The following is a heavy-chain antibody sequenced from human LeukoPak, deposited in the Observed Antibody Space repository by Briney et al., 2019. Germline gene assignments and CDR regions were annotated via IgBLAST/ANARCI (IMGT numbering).Heavy chain of an antibody. CDR1: GYTFTSYD. CDR2: MNSNSGNT. Sequence: ASVKVSCKASGYTFTSYDINWVRQATGQGLEWMGWMNSNSGNTGYAQKFQGRVTMTRDKTNSTAYKELSRLRSDDTAVYYCARDSASDYYYYYMDVLGKGTTVTISS. V-gene: IGHV1-8*01. CDR3: ARDSASDYYYYYMDV. J-gene: IGHJ6*03. D-gene: IGHD2-21*01.